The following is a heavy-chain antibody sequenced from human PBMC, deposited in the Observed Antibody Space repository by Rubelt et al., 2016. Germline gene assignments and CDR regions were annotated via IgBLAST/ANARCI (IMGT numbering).Heavy chain of an antibody. D-gene: IGHD2-15*01. CDR3: AREDVVVVAATLYYYYGMDV. J-gene: IGHJ6*02. CDR2: IYYSGST. V-gene: IGHV4-39*07. Sequence: GKGLEWIGSIYYSGSTYYNPSLKSRVTISVDTSKNQFSLKLSSVTAADTAVYYCAREDVVVVAATLYYYYGMDVWGQGTTVTVSS.